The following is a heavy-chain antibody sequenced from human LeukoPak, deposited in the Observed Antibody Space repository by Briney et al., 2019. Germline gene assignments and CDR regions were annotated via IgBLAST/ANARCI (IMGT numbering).Heavy chain of an antibody. Sequence: SETLSLTCSVSGSSMNLYSWNWIRQSPGKGLEWIGYIYYSGSTNYNPSLKSRVTISVDTSKNQFSLKLSSVTAADTAVYYCARDRAYDILGYGMDVWGQRTTVTVSS. CDR2: IYYSGST. CDR1: GSSMNLYS. V-gene: IGHV4-59*01. J-gene: IGHJ6*02. CDR3: ARDRAYDILGYGMDV. D-gene: IGHD3-9*01.